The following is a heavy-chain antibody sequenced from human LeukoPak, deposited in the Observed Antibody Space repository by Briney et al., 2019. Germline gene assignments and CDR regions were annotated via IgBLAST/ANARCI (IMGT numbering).Heavy chain of an antibody. CDR3: AKGSTSPNEPLGWFDP. CDR1: GGTFSSYA. J-gene: IGHJ5*02. D-gene: IGHD2-2*01. Sequence: SVKVSCKASGGTFSSYAISWVRQAPGQGLEWMGGIIPIFGTANYAQKFQGRVTITADESTSTAYMELSSLRSEDTAVYYCAKGSTSPNEPLGWFDPWGQGTLVTVSS. V-gene: IGHV1-69*13. CDR2: IIPIFGTA.